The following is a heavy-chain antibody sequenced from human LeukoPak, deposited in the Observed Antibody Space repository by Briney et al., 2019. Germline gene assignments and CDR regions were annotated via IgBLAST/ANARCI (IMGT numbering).Heavy chain of an antibody. CDR1: GYSLSDNY. Sequence: GASVKVSCKASGYSLSDNYLHWVRQAPGQRLEWMAWVNPRNGETKFAPNFQGRVTMTRNTSISTAYMELSSLRSEDTAVYYCARVSIVVVPAAISHYYYYYMDVWGKGTTVTISS. CDR2: VNPRNGET. D-gene: IGHD2-2*01. V-gene: IGHV1-2*02. CDR3: ARVSIVVVPAAISHYYYYYMDV. J-gene: IGHJ6*03.